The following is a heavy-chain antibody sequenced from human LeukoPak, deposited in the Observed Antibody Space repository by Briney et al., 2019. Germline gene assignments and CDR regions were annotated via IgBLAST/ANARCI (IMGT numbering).Heavy chain of an antibody. CDR3: ARGRGVDTAMAKDPGGDY. CDR2: IHNSGTT. CDR1: GGPFSGYF. D-gene: IGHD5-18*01. J-gene: IGHJ4*02. V-gene: IGHV4-34*01. Sequence: PSETLSLTCAVSGGPFSGYFWSWIRQSSGKGLEWIGEIHNSGTTNYNPSLNSRVTTSEDTSKNQFYLKLSSVTAADTAVYYCARGRGVDTAMAKDPGGDYWGQGILVTVSS.